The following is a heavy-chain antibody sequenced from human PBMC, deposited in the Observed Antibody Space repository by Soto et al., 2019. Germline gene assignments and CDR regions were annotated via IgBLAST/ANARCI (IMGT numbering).Heavy chain of an antibody. V-gene: IGHV3-23*01. D-gene: IGHD6-19*01. Sequence: EVQLLESGGGLVQPGGSLRLSCAASGFTFSSYARSWVRQAPGKGLEWVSVISGSGGSTYYADSVKGRFTVSRDNSKNTLYLQMNSLRGEDTAVYNCSRRSSGWDFDYWGQGTLVSVSS. J-gene: IGHJ4*02. CDR3: SRRSSGWDFDY. CDR1: GFTFSSYA. CDR2: ISGSGGST.